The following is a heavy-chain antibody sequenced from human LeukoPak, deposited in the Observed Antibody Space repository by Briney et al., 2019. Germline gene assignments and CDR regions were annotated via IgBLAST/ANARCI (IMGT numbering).Heavy chain of an antibody. V-gene: IGHV4-30-4*08. Sequence: SSQTLSLTCTVSGGSISSGAYYWSWIRQPPGKGLEWNGYIYYSGSTYYNPSLKRRVTISVDTSKNQFSLKLSSVTAADTAVYYCARVHRGYDFWSGPGGHYFDYWGQGTLVTVSS. CDR2: IYYSGST. D-gene: IGHD3-3*01. J-gene: IGHJ4*02. CDR1: GGSISSGAYY. CDR3: ARVHRGYDFWSGPGGHYFDY.